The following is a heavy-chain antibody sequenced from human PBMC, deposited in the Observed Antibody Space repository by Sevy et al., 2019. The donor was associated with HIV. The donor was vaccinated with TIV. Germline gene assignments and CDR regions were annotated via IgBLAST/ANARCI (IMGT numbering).Heavy chain of an antibody. CDR3: AGRWGVVRGVLDAFDI. Sequence: GESLKISCKGSGYSFTSYWIGWVRQMPGKGLEWMGIIYPGDSDTRYSPSFQGQVTISADKSISTAYLQWSSLKASDTAMYYCAGRWGVVRGVLDAFDIWGQGTMVTVSS. J-gene: IGHJ3*02. CDR1: GYSFTSYW. CDR2: IYPGDSDT. V-gene: IGHV5-51*01. D-gene: IGHD3-10*01.